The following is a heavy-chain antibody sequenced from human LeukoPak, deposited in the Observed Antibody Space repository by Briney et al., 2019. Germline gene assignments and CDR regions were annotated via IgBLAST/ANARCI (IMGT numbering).Heavy chain of an antibody. CDR3: ARGSSSSWYGNYYYYMDV. CDR2: INPSGGST. CDR1: GYTFTSYY. D-gene: IGHD6-13*01. J-gene: IGHJ6*03. Sequence: ASVKVSCKASGYTFTSYYMHWVRQAPGQGLEWMGIINPSGGSTSYAQKFQGRVTMTRNTSISTAYMELSSLRSEDTAVYYCARGSSSSWYGNYYYYMDVWAKGTTVTISS. V-gene: IGHV1-46*01.